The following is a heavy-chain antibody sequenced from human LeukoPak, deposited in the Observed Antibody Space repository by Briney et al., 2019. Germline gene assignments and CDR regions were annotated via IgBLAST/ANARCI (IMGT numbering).Heavy chain of an antibody. D-gene: IGHD6-13*01. J-gene: IGHJ3*02. CDR1: GFTFSTYW. CDR2: IKQDGSEK. Sequence: GGSLRLSCAASGFTFSTYWMSWVRQAPGKGLEWVANIKQDGSEKYYVDSVKGRFTISRDNAKNSLYLQMNSLRAEDTAVYYCARGFGYSSSWPDAFDIWGQGTMVTVSS. CDR3: ARGFGYSSSWPDAFDI. V-gene: IGHV3-7*01.